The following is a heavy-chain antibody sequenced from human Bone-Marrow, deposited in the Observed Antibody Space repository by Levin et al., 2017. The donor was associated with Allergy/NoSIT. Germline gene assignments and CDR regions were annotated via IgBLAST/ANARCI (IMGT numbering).Heavy chain of an antibody. V-gene: IGHV3-7*01. CDR1: GFTFSSYW. J-gene: IGHJ4*02. CDR3: ARSEASSGYYYGYYFDY. Sequence: RSGGSLRLSCAASGFTFSSYWMSWVRQAPGKGLEWVANIKQDGSEKYYVDSVKGRFTISRDNAKNSLYLQMNSLRAEDTAVYYCARSEASSGYYYGYYFDYWGQGTLVTVSS. D-gene: IGHD3-22*01. CDR2: IKQDGSEK.